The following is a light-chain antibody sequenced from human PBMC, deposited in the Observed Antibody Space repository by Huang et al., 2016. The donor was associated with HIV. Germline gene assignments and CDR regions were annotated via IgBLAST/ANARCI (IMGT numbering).Light chain of an antibody. CDR3: QQYYSIPQT. CDR1: QSVLYSSNSKNY. CDR2: WAS. Sequence: DIVMTQSPDSLAVSLGERATIKCRSSQSVLYSSNSKNYLAWFQQKPGQAPRLLIYWASSRESGVPDRFSGSESGTDFTLTISSLEAEDAAVYYCQQYYSIPQTFGQGTKVEI. V-gene: IGKV4-1*01. J-gene: IGKJ1*01.